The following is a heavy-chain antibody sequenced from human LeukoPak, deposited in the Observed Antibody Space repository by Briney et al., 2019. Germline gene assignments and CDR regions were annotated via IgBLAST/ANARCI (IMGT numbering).Heavy chain of an antibody. CDR3: ARSERYNSGWYFYFDY. J-gene: IGHJ4*02. CDR2: TYYSGST. D-gene: IGHD6-19*01. V-gene: IGHV4-59*01. Sequence: KPSETLSLTCTVSVGSISTYYWSWIRQPPGKGLNWFANTYYSGSTNCNPSLKSRVTISVDTSKNQFSLNLSSVTAADTAVYYCARSERYNSGWYFYFDYWGQGTLVTVSS. CDR1: VGSISTYY.